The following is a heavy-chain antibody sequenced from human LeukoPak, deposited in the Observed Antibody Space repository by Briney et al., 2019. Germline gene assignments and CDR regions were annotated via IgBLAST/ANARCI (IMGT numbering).Heavy chain of an antibody. V-gene: IGHV3-21*01. D-gene: IGHD3-22*01. CDR1: RFTFSSFA. CDR2: IGISPGYM. Sequence: PGGSLRLSCTASRFTFSSFAMNWVRQAPGKGLEWVSSIGISPGYMYYADSVKGRFTISRDNAKNSLYLQMNSLRAEDTAMYYCARGTTYNHDRSGRYGMDVWGQGTTVTVSS. CDR3: ARGTTYNHDRSGRYGMDV. J-gene: IGHJ6*02.